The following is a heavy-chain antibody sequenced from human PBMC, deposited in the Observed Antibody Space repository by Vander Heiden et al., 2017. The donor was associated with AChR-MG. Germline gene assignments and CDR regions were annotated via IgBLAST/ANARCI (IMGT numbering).Heavy chain of an antibody. Sequence: EVQLVESGGGLVQPGGSLRLSCAASGFTFSSYEMNWVRQAPGKGLEWVSYISSSGSTIYYADSVKGRFTISRDNAKNSLYLQMNSLRAEDTAVYYCARTHYYDSSGYYYVGWFDPWGQGTLVTVSS. J-gene: IGHJ5*02. CDR3: ARTHYYDSSGYYYVGWFDP. CDR1: GFTFSSYE. V-gene: IGHV3-48*03. D-gene: IGHD3-22*01. CDR2: ISSSGSTI.